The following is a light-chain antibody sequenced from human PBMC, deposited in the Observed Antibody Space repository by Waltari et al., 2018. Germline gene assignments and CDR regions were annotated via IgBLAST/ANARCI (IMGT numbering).Light chain of an antibody. CDR2: AAS. Sequence: DIQMTQSPSSLSASVGARVTISCRASQTISIYLNWFQQKPGKAPKRLIYAASSLQSGVPSRFSGSGSGTDFTLTISSLQPEDFATYYCQHSYSTPPFTFGPGTKVDIK. CDR1: QTISIY. CDR3: QHSYSTPPFT. J-gene: IGKJ3*01. V-gene: IGKV1-39*01.